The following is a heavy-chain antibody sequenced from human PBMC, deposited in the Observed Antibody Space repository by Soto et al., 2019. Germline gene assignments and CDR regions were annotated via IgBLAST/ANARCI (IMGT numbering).Heavy chain of an antibody. J-gene: IGHJ4*02. D-gene: IGHD2-15*01. Sequence: QVQLVQSGAEEKKPGALVKVACKASAYTFTSYAMHWVRQAPGQRLEWMGWINAGNGNTKYSQKFQGRVTLTRDTSASTAYMELSSLRSADTAVYYCARIESGGPDDWGQGTLVTVSS. CDR2: INAGNGNT. CDR3: ARIESGGPDD. CDR1: AYTFTSYA. V-gene: IGHV1-3*05.